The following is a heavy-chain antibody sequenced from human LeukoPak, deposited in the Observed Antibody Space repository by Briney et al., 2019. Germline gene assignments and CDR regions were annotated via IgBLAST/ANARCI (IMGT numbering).Heavy chain of an antibody. Sequence: HPGGSLRLSCAASGFTVSTNCMTWVRQAPGKGLEWVSTIYSGGTTYYADSVMGRFTISRHNSRNTLYLQMNSLRAEDTAVYYCARVDTVMAYYFDLWGQGTRVTVSS. CDR2: IYSGGTT. CDR1: GFTVSTNC. V-gene: IGHV3-53*04. D-gene: IGHD5-18*01. J-gene: IGHJ4*02. CDR3: ARVDTVMAYYFDL.